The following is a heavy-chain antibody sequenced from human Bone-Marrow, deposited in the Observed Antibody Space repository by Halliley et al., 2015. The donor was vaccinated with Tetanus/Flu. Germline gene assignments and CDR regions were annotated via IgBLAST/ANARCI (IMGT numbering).Heavy chain of an antibody. CDR3: ATERRGGDAFEV. J-gene: IGHJ3*01. Sequence: SLRLSCAASGFALSTSIMHWVRQAPGKGLEWVALIWYDGSVKHYEDSVTGRFVISRDNFRNTVDLQMNSLRSEDTAVYYCATERRGGDAFEVWGQGTMVTVSS. D-gene: IGHD3-3*01. CDR1: GFALSTSI. V-gene: IGHV3-33*01. CDR2: IWYDGSVK.